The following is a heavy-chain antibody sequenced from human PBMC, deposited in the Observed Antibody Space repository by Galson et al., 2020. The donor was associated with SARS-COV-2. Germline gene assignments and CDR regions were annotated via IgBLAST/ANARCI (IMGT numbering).Heavy chain of an antibody. CDR3: ARSPDYGGNPEYFQH. CDR2: IYHSGST. CDR1: GYSISSGYY. D-gene: IGHD4-17*01. J-gene: IGHJ1*01. V-gene: IGHV4-38-2*02. Sequence: SETLSLTCTVSGYSISSGYYWGWIRQPPGKGLEWIGSIYHSGSTYYNPSLKSRVTISVDTSKNQFSLKLSSVTAADTAVYYCARSPDYGGNPEYFQHWGQGTLVTVSS.